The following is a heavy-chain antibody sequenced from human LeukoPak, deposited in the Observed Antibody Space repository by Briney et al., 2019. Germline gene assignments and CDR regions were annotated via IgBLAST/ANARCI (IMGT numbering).Heavy chain of an antibody. D-gene: IGHD4-4*01. CDR2: ISAYNGNT. CDR3: ARDFEGYSNRRDFDY. J-gene: IGHJ4*02. CDR1: GYTFTSYG. V-gene: IGHV1-18*01. Sequence: ASVKVSCTASGYTFTSYGISWVRQAPGQGLEWMGWISAYNGNTNYAQKLQGRVTMTTDTSTSTAYMELRSLRPDDTAVYYCARDFEGYSNRRDFDYWGQGTLVTVSS.